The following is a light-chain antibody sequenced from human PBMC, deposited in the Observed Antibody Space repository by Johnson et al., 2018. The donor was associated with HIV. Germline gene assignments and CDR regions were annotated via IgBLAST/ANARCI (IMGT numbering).Light chain of an antibody. CDR2: END. CDR1: SSNIGNNY. J-gene: IGLJ1*01. V-gene: IGLV1-51*02. CDR3: ATWDNSLSSGGV. Sequence: QSVLTQPPSVSAAPGQKVTISCSGSSSNIGNNYVSWYRHLPGTAPKLLIYENDKRPSGIPDRFSGSKSGTSATLSITGLQTRDEADYYCATWDNSLSSGGVFGTGTKVTVL.